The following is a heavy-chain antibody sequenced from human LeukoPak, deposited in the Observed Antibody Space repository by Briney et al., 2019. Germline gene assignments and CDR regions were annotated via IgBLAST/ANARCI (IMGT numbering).Heavy chain of an antibody. D-gene: IGHD2-2*02. V-gene: IGHV3-13*01. CDR3: ARAPHCSSTSCYMPYYFDY. J-gene: IGHJ4*02. Sequence: GGSLRLSCAASGFTFSSYDMHWVRQAPGKGLEWVSAIGTAGDTYYQGSVKGRFTISRENAKNSLYLQMNSLRAGDTAVYYCARAPHCSSTSCYMPYYFDYWGQGTLVTVSS. CDR1: GFTFSSYD. CDR2: IGTAGDT.